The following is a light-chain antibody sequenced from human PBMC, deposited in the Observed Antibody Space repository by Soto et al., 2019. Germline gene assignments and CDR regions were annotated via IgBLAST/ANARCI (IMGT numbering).Light chain of an antibody. CDR1: QSISGW. CDR2: DAS. Sequence: DIQMTQSPSTLSASVGDRVTITCRASQSISGWLAWYQQKPGKAPNLLISDASSLESGVPSRFSGSGSGTEFTLTIIGLQPDDFATYYCLQYSSYSSFGQGTKLEIQ. CDR3: LQYSSYSS. V-gene: IGKV1-5*01. J-gene: IGKJ2*01.